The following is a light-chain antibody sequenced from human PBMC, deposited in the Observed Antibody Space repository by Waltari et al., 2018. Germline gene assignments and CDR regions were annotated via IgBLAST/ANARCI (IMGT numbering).Light chain of an antibody. J-gene: IGKJ2*01. V-gene: IGKV4-1*01. CDR2: WAS. CDR1: QGVFYSSNNKNY. CDR3: QQYYSTPPHT. Sequence: DLLMTQFPDSMAVCPRERATITLKSSQGVFYSSNNKNYLAWYQQKPGQPPKLLIYWASTRESGVPDRISGSGSGTDFTLTISSLQAEDVAVYYCQQYYSTPPHTFGQGTKLEIK.